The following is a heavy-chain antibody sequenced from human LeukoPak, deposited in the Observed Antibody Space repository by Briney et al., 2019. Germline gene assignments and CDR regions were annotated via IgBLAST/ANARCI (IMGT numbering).Heavy chain of an antibody. CDR2: ISAYNGDT. CDR1: GYIFTNYG. Sequence: ASVKVSCKASGYIFTNYGINWVRQALGQGLEWIGWISAYNGDTNYAQKLPGRATMTTDTSTSTAYMELKSLRSDDTAMYYCARDGSSFSIRSAPDYWGQGTLVTVSS. V-gene: IGHV1-18*01. J-gene: IGHJ4*02. CDR3: ARDGSSFSIRSAPDY. D-gene: IGHD3-3*02.